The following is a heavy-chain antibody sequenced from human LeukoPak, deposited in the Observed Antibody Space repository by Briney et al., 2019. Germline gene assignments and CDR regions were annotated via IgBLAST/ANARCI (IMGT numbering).Heavy chain of an antibody. D-gene: IGHD6-13*01. CDR2: IYYSGSA. CDR1: GGSLSSYY. V-gene: IGHV4-59*01. J-gene: IGHJ4*02. Sequence: PSETLSLTCTVSGGSLSSYYWSWIRQPPGKGLEWIGYIYYSGSAKYNPSLKSRVTISVGTSKNQFSLKLSSVTAGDTAVYYCARAPGIAAAGTHFDFWGQGTLVTVSS. CDR3: ARAPGIAAAGTHFDF.